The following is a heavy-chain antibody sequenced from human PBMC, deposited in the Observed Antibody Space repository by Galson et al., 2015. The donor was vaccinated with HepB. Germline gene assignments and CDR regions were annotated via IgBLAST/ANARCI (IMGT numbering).Heavy chain of an antibody. D-gene: IGHD3-16*01. CDR1: GGTFSTYD. Sequence: SVKVSCKASGGTFSTYDINWVRQAPGQGLEWMGGIIPMFGTPNYAQKFQGRVTITADEPTTTAYMELTSLRSDDTAVYYCARDRDRVRLGDLFDYWGQGTLVTVSS. CDR2: IIPMFGTP. CDR3: ARDRDRVRLGDLFDY. V-gene: IGHV1-69*13. J-gene: IGHJ4*02.